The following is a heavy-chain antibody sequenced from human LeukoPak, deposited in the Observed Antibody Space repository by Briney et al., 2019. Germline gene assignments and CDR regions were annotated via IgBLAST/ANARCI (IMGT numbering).Heavy chain of an antibody. D-gene: IGHD6-19*01. CDR1: GGTFSRYA. V-gene: IGHV1-69*01. CDR3: ARDKPYTGGWRGFDY. CDR2: IIPIFGTA. J-gene: IGHJ4*02. Sequence: GSSVKVSCKASGGTFSRYAISWVRQAPGQGLEWMGGIIPIFGTANYAQKFQGRVTITADESTSTAYMELSSLRSEDTAVYYCARDKPYTGGWRGFDYWGQGTLVTVSS.